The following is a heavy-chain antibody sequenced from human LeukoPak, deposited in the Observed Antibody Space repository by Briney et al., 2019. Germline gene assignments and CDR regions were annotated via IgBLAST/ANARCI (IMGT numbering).Heavy chain of an antibody. V-gene: IGHV1-2*02. CDR1: GYTFTGYY. CDR2: IKPNSGGT. J-gene: IGHJ6*02. Sequence: ASVKVCCTASGYTFTGYYMHWVRQAPGQGIEWMGWIKPNSGGTNYAQNFQGRATMTRDTSISTAYMEPSRLRSDDTSVYYCAREWKIAVADPYYGMYVWGQGTTVTVSS. D-gene: IGHD6-19*01. CDR3: AREWKIAVADPYYGMYV.